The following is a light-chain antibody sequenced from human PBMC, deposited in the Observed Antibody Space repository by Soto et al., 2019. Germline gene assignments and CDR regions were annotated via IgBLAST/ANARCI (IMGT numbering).Light chain of an antibody. CDR3: CSFAGKYIFV. V-gene: IGLV2-11*01. CDR2: DVS. J-gene: IGLJ1*01. CDR1: SSDVGGYDL. Sequence: QSALTQPRSVSGSPGQSVTISCTGTSSDVGGYDLVSWYQQYPDKAPKLIIYDVSKRPSGVPDRFSGSKSGNTASLTISGLQADDEADFYCCSFAGKYIFVFGTGTKLTVL.